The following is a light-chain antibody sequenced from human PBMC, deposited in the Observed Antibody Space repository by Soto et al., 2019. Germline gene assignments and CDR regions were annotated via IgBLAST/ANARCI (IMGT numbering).Light chain of an antibody. CDR3: CSYAGSYTLYV. CDR1: SSDVGGYNY. J-gene: IGLJ1*01. Sequence: QSALTQPRSVSGSPGQSVTISCTGTSSDVGGYNYVCWYQQHPGTAPKLMIYDVSMRPSGVPDRFSGSKSGNTASLTISGLQAEDEADYYCCSYAGSYTLYVFGTGTKLTVL. CDR2: DVS. V-gene: IGLV2-11*01.